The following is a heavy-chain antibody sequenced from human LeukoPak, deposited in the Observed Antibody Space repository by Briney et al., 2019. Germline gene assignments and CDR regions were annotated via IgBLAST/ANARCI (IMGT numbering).Heavy chain of an antibody. V-gene: IGHV4-39*07. D-gene: IGHD6-13*01. CDR1: GGSISSSSYY. Sequence: SETLSLTCTVSGGSISSSSYYWGWIRQPPGKGLEWIGSIYYSGSTYYNPSLKSRVTISVDTSKNQFSLKLSSVTAADTAVYYCARDVSSSSWYRGYYYYYYMDVWGKGTTVTVSS. CDR3: ARDVSSSSWYRGYYYYYYMDV. J-gene: IGHJ6*03. CDR2: IYYSGST.